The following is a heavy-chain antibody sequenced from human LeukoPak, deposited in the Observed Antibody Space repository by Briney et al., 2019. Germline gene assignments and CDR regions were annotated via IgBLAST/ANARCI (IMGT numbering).Heavy chain of an antibody. CDR3: AKRTPTACSNN. D-gene: IGHD1-26*01. V-gene: IGHV3-23*01. J-gene: IGHJ4*02. Sequence: GGSLRLSCAASGFTFSDYAMSWIRQAPGQGLEWVSAISGSGGSTYYADSVKGRFTISRDNSKNTLYLQMNSLRAEDTAVYYCAKRTPTACSNNWGQGTLVTVSS. CDR1: GFTFSDYA. CDR2: ISGSGGST.